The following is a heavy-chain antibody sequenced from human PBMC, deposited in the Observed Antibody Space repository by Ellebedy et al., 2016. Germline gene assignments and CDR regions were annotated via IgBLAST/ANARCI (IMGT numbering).Heavy chain of an antibody. CDR2: INNDGGDT. V-gene: IGHV3-74*01. Sequence: GESLKISXATSGFTFNNYWMHWVRQAPGQGLVWVSRINNDGGDTFYAESVKGRFTISRDNAKNTLYLQMNSLRVEDTAVYFCAKGFGDWGQGTLVFVAS. J-gene: IGHJ4*02. D-gene: IGHD3-10*01. CDR3: AKGFGD. CDR1: GFTFNNYW.